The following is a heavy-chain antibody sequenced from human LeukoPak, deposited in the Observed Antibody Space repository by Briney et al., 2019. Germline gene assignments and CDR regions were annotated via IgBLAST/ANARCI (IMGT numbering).Heavy chain of an antibody. Sequence: GGSLRLSCAASGFTFSSYAMSWVRQAPGKGLEWVSAISGSGGSTYYADSVKGRFTISRDNSKNTLYLQMNSLRAEDTAVYYCARVLGGGILAYYGMDVWGQGTTVTVSS. CDR2: ISGSGGST. CDR3: ARVLGGGILAYYGMDV. V-gene: IGHV3-23*01. J-gene: IGHJ6*02. D-gene: IGHD4-23*01. CDR1: GFTFSSYA.